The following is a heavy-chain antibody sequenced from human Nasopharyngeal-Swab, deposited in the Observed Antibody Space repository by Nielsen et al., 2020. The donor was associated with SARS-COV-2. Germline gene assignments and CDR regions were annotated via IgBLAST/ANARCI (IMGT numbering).Heavy chain of an antibody. D-gene: IGHD3-3*01. J-gene: IGHJ5*02. CDR1: GGSIRSSSYY. CDR2: IYYSGST. V-gene: IGHV4-39*01. CDR3: AATSVLRFLEWLNNWFDP. Sequence: SETLSLTCTVSGGSIRSSSYYWGWIRQPPGKGLEWIGSIYYSGSTYYNPSLKSRVTISVDTSKNQFSLKLSSVTAADTAVYYCAATSVLRFLEWLNNWFDPWGQGTLVTVSS.